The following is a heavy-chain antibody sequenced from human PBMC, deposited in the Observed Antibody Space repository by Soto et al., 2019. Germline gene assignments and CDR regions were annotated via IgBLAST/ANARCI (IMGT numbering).Heavy chain of an antibody. V-gene: IGHV4-39*02. CDR3: ARLSFSYGVDV. J-gene: IGHJ6*02. Sequence: SETLSLTCTVSGGSISSGGSYWGWIRQPPGKGLEWIGEIYHGGSTSYNPSLKSRVTLSLDKFKNHFSLNLTSVTAADTAVYYCARLSFSYGVDVWGQGTTVTVSS. CDR1: GGSISSGGSY. CDR2: IYHGGST.